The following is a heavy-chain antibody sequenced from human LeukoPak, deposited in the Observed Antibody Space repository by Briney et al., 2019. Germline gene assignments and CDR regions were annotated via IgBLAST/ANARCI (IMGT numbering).Heavy chain of an antibody. CDR3: AKRGVVIRVILVGFHKEAYYFAS. CDR2: ISDSGGRT. V-gene: IGHV3-23*01. CDR1: GITLSNYG. J-gene: IGHJ4*02. D-gene: IGHD3-22*01. Sequence: GGALRLSCAVSGITLSNYGMSWVRQAPGKGLEWVAGISDSGGRTNYADSVKGRFTISRDNPKNTLYLQMNSLRAEDTAVYFCAKRGVVIRVILVGFHKEAYYFASWGQGALVTVSS.